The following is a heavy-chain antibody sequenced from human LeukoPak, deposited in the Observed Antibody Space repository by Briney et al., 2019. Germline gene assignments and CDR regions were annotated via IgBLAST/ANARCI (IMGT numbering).Heavy chain of an antibody. CDR3: ARGSPGPTGYYFDY. CDR2: IGTAGDT. J-gene: IGHJ4*02. Sequence: PGGSLRLSCAASGFTFSSYDMHWVRQATGKGLEWVSAIGTAGDTYYSGSVKGRFTISRENAKNSLYLQMNSLRAGDTAVYYCARGSPGPTGYYFDYWGQGTLVTVSS. CDR1: GFTFSSYD. V-gene: IGHV3-13*01.